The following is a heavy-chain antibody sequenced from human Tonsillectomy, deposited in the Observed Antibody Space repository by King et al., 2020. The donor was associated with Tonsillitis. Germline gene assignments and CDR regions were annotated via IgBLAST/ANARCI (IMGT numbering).Heavy chain of an antibody. CDR1: GYTFTNYG. CDR3: ARLLKSGGTYNYYYYGMDV. D-gene: IGHD1-26*01. J-gene: IGHJ6*02. V-gene: IGHV1-18*04. CDR2: INAYNGNT. Sequence: QLVQSGAEVKRPGASVKVSCKASGYTFTNYGISWVRQAPGQGLEWMGWINAYNGNTNYARRLQGRVTMTTDTSTTTAYMELRSLRSDDTAVYYCARLLKSGGTYNYYYYGMDVWGQGTTVTVSS.